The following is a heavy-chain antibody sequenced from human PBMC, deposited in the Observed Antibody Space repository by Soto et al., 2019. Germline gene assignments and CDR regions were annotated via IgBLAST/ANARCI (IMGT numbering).Heavy chain of an antibody. V-gene: IGHV4-39*01. CDR2: IYYSGST. CDR3: AAGYCSGGSCYRIDY. Sequence: QLQLQESGPGLVKPSETLSLTCTVSGGSISSSSYYWGWIRQPPGKGLEWIGSIYYSGSTYYNPSLQSRGTISVDTSKNHFSLKLSSVTAADTAVDYCAAGYCSGGSCYRIDYWGQGTLVTVSS. D-gene: IGHD2-15*01. CDR1: GGSISSSSYY. J-gene: IGHJ4*02.